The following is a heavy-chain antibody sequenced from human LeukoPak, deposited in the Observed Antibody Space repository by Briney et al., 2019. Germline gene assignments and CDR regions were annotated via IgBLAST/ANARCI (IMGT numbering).Heavy chain of an antibody. Sequence: GGSLRLSCAASTFTFSSYNMNWVRQAPGQGLEWVANINQDENGKYYVGSVKGRFTISRDNAKTSLYLQMNSLRAEDTAVYYCARPTVTTGVDAFDIWGQGTMVTVSS. CDR2: INQDENGK. D-gene: IGHD4-11*01. V-gene: IGHV3-7*01. CDR1: TFTFSSYN. CDR3: ARPTVTTGVDAFDI. J-gene: IGHJ3*02.